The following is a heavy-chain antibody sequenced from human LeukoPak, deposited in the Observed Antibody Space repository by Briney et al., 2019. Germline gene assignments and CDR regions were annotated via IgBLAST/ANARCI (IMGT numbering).Heavy chain of an antibody. D-gene: IGHD2-8*01. J-gene: IGHJ4*02. Sequence: SETLSLTCTVSGGSISSYYWSWIRQPPGKGLEWIGYIYYSGSTNYNPSLKSRVTISVDTSKNQFSLKLSSVTAADTAVYYCARVPSGVLYFDYWGQRTLVTVSS. CDR1: GGSISSYY. CDR2: IYYSGST. CDR3: ARVPSGVLYFDY. V-gene: IGHV4-59*01.